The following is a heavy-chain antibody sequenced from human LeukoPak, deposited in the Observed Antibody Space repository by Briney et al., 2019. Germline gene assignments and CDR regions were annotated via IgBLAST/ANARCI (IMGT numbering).Heavy chain of an antibody. CDR1: GFTFSSYA. Sequence: GGSLRLSCAASGFTFSSYAMSWVRQAPGKGLEWVSAISGSGGSTYYADSVKGRFTISRDNSKNTLYLQMNSLRAEDTAVYYCAKDHGATIAAAGAFDYWGQGTLVTVSS. J-gene: IGHJ4*02. V-gene: IGHV3-23*01. D-gene: IGHD6-13*01. CDR2: ISGSGGST. CDR3: AKDHGATIAAAGAFDY.